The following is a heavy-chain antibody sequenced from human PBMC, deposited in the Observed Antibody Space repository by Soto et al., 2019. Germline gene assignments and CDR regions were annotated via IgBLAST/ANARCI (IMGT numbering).Heavy chain of an antibody. Sequence: QVQLVESGGGVVQPGRSLRLSCAASGFTFSSYAMHWVRQAPGKGLEWVAVISYDGSNKYYADSVKGRFTISRDNSKNTLYLQMNSLRAEDTAVYYCARDANGYDFWSGYFDYWGQGTLVTVSS. CDR3: ARDANGYDFWSGYFDY. V-gene: IGHV3-30-3*01. CDR2: ISYDGSNK. J-gene: IGHJ4*02. D-gene: IGHD3-3*01. CDR1: GFTFSSYA.